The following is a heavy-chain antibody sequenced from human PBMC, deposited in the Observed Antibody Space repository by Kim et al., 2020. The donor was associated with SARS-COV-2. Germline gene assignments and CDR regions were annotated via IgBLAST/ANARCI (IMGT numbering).Heavy chain of an antibody. CDR2: IYHSGST. Sequence: SETLSLTCAVSGGSISSSNWWSWVRQPPGKGLEWIGEIYHSGSTNYNPSLKSRVTISVDKSKNQFSLKLSSVTAADTAVYYCARDVKAVDILTGWCAFDIWGQGTMVTVSS. J-gene: IGHJ3*02. D-gene: IGHD3-9*01. CDR3: ARDVKAVDILTGWCAFDI. V-gene: IGHV4-4*02. CDR1: GGSISSSNW.